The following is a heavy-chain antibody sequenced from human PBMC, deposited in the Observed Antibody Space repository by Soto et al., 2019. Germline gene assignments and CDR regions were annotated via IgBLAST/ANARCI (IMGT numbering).Heavy chain of an antibody. J-gene: IGHJ3*02. CDR3: AGVMAVQAFDI. V-gene: IGHV1-3*01. CDR2: INAGTGQV. Sequence: ASVKVSCKASGYIFPRYGIHWVRQAPGQGLEWVGWINAGTGQVKYSQKFQGRVSITRDTSASTAYMELSSLKSEDTAVYYCAGVMAVQAFDIWGQGTKVTVSS. CDR1: GYIFPRYG. D-gene: IGHD4-17*01.